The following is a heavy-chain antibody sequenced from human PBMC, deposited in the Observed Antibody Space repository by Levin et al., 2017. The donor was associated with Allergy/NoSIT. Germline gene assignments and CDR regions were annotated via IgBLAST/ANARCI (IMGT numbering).Heavy chain of an antibody. Sequence: GESLKISCAASGFTFSSYAMSWVRQAPGKGLEWVSAISGSGGSTYYADSVKGRFTISRDNSKNTLYLQMNSLRAEDTAVYYCAKDPLGITIVARWDYWGQGTLVTVSS. CDR1: GFTFSSYA. CDR3: AKDPLGITIVARWDY. J-gene: IGHJ4*02. D-gene: IGHD3-9*01. CDR2: ISGSGGST. V-gene: IGHV3-23*01.